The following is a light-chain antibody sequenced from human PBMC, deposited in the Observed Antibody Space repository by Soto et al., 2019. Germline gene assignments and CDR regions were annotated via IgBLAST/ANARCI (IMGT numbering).Light chain of an antibody. CDR3: QKYNSAPIFT. V-gene: IGKV1-27*01. CDR2: AAS. J-gene: IGKJ3*01. Sequence: DIQMTQSPSSLSASVGDRVTITCRASQGISNYLAWYQQKPGKVPKLLIYAASTLQSGVPSRFSGSGSGTDFTLTISSLKPEDVATYYCQKYNSAPIFTFGPGTKVDIK. CDR1: QGISNY.